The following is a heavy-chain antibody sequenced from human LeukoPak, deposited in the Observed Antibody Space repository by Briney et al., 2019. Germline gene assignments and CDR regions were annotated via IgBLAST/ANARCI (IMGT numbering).Heavy chain of an antibody. V-gene: IGHV3-23*01. CDR2: ISGSGTST. CDR3: AKGTVVVVAAXXYMDV. CDR1: GFTFSSFA. J-gene: IGHJ6*03. Sequence: GGFLRLSCAASGFTFSSFAMSWVRQAPGKGLEWVSAISGSGTSTYYADSVKGRSTISRDNSKNTLYLQMNSLTTEDTAVYYCAKGTVVVVAAXXYMDV. D-gene: IGHD2-15*01.